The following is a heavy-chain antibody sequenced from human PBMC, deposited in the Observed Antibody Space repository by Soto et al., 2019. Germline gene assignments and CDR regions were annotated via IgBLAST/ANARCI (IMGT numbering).Heavy chain of an antibody. V-gene: IGHV5-51*01. CDR3: ATPGGFGMDV. CDR1: GYNFATHW. Sequence: GESLKISCQGSGYNFATHWIGWVRHKAGKGLEWMGIIFPGDAETRYSPSFQGHITISADKSISIAYLRWSSLRASDTGMYYCATPGGFGMDVWGQGTTVTVSS. D-gene: IGHD5-12*01. CDR2: IFPGDAET. J-gene: IGHJ6*02.